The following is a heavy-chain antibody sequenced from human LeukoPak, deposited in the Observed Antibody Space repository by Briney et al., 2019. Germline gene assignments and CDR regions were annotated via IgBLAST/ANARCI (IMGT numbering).Heavy chain of an antibody. CDR3: ARDRIAVAGTNWFDP. CDR1: GFTFSSYS. J-gene: IGHJ5*02. D-gene: IGHD6-19*01. CDR2: ISSSSYI. V-gene: IGHV3-21*01. Sequence: GGSRRLACAASGFTFSSYSMKWVRQAAGKGREWVSSISSSSYIYYADSVKGRFTISRDNAKNSLYLQMNSLRAEDTAVYYCARDRIAVAGTNWFDPWGQGTLVTVSS.